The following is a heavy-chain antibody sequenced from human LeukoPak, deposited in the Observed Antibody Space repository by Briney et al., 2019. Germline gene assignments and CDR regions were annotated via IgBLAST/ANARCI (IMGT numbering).Heavy chain of an antibody. CDR1: GYPFSSHG. CDR2: ISCYNGDT. V-gene: IGHV1-18*01. D-gene: IGHD2-15*01. Sequence: ASVKVSCKASGYPFSSHGITWVRQAPGQGLEWMGWISCYNGDTHYAQNFQGRVTMTTDKFTSTAYMELKSLRSDDTAIYYCARDSSDIRSLIAHWGQGTLVTVSS. J-gene: IGHJ1*01. CDR3: ARDSSDIRSLIAH.